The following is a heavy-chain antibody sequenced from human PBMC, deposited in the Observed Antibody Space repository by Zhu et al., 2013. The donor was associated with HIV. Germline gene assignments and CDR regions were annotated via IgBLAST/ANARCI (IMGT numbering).Heavy chain of an antibody. D-gene: IGHD3-22*01. V-gene: IGHV5-51*01. CDR2: IYPGDSDT. Sequence: EVQLVQSGAEVKKPGESLKISCKGSGYSFTSYWIGWVRQMPGKGLEWMGIIYPGDSDTRYSPSFQGQVTISADKSISTAYLQWSSLKASDTAMYYCARRTDYYDSSGSHFNWFDPWGQGTLVTVSS. CDR3: ARRTDYYDSSGSHFNWFDP. J-gene: IGHJ5*02. CDR1: GYSFTSYW.